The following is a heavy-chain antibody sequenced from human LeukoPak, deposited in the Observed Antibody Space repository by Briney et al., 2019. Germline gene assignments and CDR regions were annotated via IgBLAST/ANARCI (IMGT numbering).Heavy chain of an antibody. CDR3: AKRGVPTTVVTPGWYFDL. CDR1: EFTFSNYA. D-gene: IGHD4-23*01. V-gene: IGHV3-23*01. Sequence: GGSLRLSCAASEFTFSNYAMSWVRQAPGKGLEWVSAISGSGGSTYYADSVKGRFTISRDNSKNTLYLQMNSLRAEDTAVYYCAKRGVPTTVVTPGWYFDLWGRGTLVTVSS. CDR2: ISGSGGST. J-gene: IGHJ2*01.